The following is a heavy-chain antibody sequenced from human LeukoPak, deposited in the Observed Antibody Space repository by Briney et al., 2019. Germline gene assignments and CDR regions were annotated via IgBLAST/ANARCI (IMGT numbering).Heavy chain of an antibody. J-gene: IGHJ3*02. CDR2: IYPGDSDT. CDR1: GYSFTSYW. Sequence: GESLNISCKGSGYSFTSYWIGWLRQLPGKGLEWMGIIYPGDSDTRYSPSFQGQVTISAAKSLSPASRPWTRLKASDTAMYYCARVGIVGATITKDAFDIWGQGTMVTVSS. D-gene: IGHD1-26*01. V-gene: IGHV5-51*01. CDR3: ARVGIVGATITKDAFDI.